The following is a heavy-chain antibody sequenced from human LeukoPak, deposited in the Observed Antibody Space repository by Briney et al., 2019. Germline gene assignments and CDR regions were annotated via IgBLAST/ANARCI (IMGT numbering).Heavy chain of an antibody. Sequence: RPSETLSLTCSASGDSISSSSYYWVWIRQPPGKGLEWIGNIYFSGSSYYNPSLRSRLTISVDTSKNQFSLKLSSVTAADTAVYYCASSLDGGRGCPFCYMDVWGKGTTVTVSS. J-gene: IGHJ6*03. CDR2: IYFSGSS. D-gene: IGHD6-19*01. V-gene: IGHV4-39*07. CDR1: GDSISSSSYY. CDR3: ASSLDGGRGCPFCYMDV.